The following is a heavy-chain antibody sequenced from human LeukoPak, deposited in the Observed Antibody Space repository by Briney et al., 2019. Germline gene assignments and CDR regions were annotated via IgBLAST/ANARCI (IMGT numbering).Heavy chain of an antibody. CDR2: IYPGDSDT. Sequence: GESLKISCKSSGYSYTSYWIGWVRQMPGKGLEWMGIIYPGDSDTRYSPSFQGQVTISADKSISTAYLQWSSLKASDTAMYYCARTLEPHGDYYYMDVWGKGTTVTVSS. J-gene: IGHJ6*03. CDR1: GYSYTSYW. D-gene: IGHD1-14*01. CDR3: ARTLEPHGDYYYMDV. V-gene: IGHV5-51*01.